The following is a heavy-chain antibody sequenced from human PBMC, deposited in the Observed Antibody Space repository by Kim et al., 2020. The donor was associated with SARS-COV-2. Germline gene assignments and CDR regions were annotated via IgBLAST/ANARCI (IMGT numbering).Heavy chain of an antibody. CDR1: GFTFSSYA. CDR2: ISYDGSNK. V-gene: IGHV3-30*04. D-gene: IGHD2-15*01. Sequence: GGSLRLSCAASGFTFSSYAMHWVRQAPGKGLEWVAVISYDGSNKYYADSVKGRFTISRDNSKNTLYLQMNSLRAEDTAVYYCARDALMKIYGGKGGGAFDIWGQGTMVTVSS. CDR3: ARDALMKIYGGKGGGAFDI. J-gene: IGHJ3*02.